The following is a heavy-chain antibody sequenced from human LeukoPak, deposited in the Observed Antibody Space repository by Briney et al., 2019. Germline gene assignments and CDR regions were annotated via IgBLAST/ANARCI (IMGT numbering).Heavy chain of an antibody. V-gene: IGHV3-30-3*01. CDR1: GFTFSSYA. Sequence: GGSLRLSCAASGFTFSSYAMSWVRQTPGRGLEWVAVQSFNGDIRIYADSVKGRFTISRDNSINTLYLQMNSLRAEDTAIYYCAKDLIPGSPDYFDYWGQGTLVTVSS. CDR3: AKDLIPGSPDYFDY. CDR2: QSFNGDIR. D-gene: IGHD1-26*01. J-gene: IGHJ4*02.